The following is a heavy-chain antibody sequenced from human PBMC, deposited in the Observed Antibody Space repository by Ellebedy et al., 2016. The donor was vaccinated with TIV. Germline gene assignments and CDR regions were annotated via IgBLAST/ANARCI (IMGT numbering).Heavy chain of an antibody. J-gene: IGHJ4*02. CDR1: GGSISTYY. Sequence: SETLSLTXTVSGGSISTYYWSWIRQPPGKGLEWIGYIYYSGSTNYNPSLKSRVTISVDTSKNQFSLKLSSVTAADSAVYYCVRGNEQLGRWGAFDYWGQGTLVTVSS. D-gene: IGHD6-6*01. V-gene: IGHV4-59*01. CDR3: VRGNEQLGRWGAFDY. CDR2: IYYSGST.